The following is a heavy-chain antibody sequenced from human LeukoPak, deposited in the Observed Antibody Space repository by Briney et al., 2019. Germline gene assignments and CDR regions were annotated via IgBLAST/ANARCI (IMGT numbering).Heavy chain of an antibody. CDR2: IIPIFGTA. J-gene: IGHJ5*02. CDR3: ARDGGYCSGGSCYSGGLNWFDP. D-gene: IGHD2-15*01. Sequence: ASVKVSCKASGGTFSSFAISWVRQAPGQGLEWMGGIIPIFGTANYAQKFQGRVTINADESTSTAYMELSSLRSEDTAVYYCARDGGYCSGGSCYSGGLNWFDPWGQGTLVTVSS. V-gene: IGHV1-69*13. CDR1: GGTFSSFA.